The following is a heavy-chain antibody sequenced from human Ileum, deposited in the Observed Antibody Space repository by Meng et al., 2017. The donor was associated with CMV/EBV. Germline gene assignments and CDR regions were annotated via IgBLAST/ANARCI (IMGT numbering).Heavy chain of an antibody. Sequence: VSGSSVGDGNNSWTWLRKPPGKRLQWIATVYFTGRTTSSPSLKSRLVVSVDTSENQFSLKLTSVTAADTAVYYCARAVRGYSTFDFWGQGALVTVSS. CDR1: GSSVGDGNNS. CDR2: VYFTGRT. D-gene: IGHD3-22*01. V-gene: IGHV4-61*01. J-gene: IGHJ4*02. CDR3: ARAVRGYSTFDF.